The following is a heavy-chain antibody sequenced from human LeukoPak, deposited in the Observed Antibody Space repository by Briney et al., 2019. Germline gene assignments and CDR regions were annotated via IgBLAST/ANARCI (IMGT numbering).Heavy chain of an antibody. J-gene: IGHJ4*02. V-gene: IGHV4-39*02. CDR1: GGSLSNTKFY. D-gene: IGHD1-7*01. CDR3: AIQSKWNSLVY. Sequence: SETLSLTCTVSGGSLSNTKFYWGWIPQPPGKGLQWIGTIYYSGSTYYNPSLKSRDSISIDTSKNHFSLKLSSVTAADTAVYYCAIQSKWNSLVYWGQGTLVTVSS. CDR2: IYYSGST.